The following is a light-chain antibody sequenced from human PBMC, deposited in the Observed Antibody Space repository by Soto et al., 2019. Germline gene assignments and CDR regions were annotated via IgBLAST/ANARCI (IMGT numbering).Light chain of an antibody. CDR1: RRDVGGSNY. V-gene: IGLV2-14*01. J-gene: IGLJ1*01. CDR3: SSYTSSNTLEV. CDR2: EVS. Sequence: QSALIQPASVSGSPGQSITISCTGTRRDVGGSNYVSWYQHHPHRAPKLLIYEVSYRPSGVSSRFSGSKSGNTASLTISGLQAEDEADYYCSSYTSSNTLEVFGVGTKVTVL.